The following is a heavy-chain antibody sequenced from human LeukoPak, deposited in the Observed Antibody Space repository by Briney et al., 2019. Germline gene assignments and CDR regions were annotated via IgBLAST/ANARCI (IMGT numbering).Heavy chain of an antibody. CDR2: MYISGTT. CDR3: ARDMVRGVKAYLSWFDP. V-gene: IGHV4-4*07. Sequence: RPSETLSLTCTVSGGSISSYYWSWIRQPAGKGLEWIGRMYISGTTNYNPSLKSRVTMSVDSSKNQFSLKLSSVTAADTAVYYCARDMVRGVKAYLSWFDPWGQGTLVTVSS. D-gene: IGHD3-10*01. J-gene: IGHJ5*02. CDR1: GGSISSYY.